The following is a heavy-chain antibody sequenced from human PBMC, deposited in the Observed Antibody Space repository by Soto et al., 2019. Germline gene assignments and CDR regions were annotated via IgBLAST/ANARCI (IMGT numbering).Heavy chain of an antibody. CDR1: GGSISSGGYY. J-gene: IGHJ4*02. Sequence: LSLPCTVSGGSISSGGYYWSWIRQHPGKGLEWIGYIYYRGSTYYNPSLKSRVTISVDTSKNQFSLKLSSVTAADTAVYHCARAKTYYYDSSGYYLLVQWGQGAMVTVFS. V-gene: IGHV4-31*03. CDR3: ARAKTYYYDSSGYYLLVQ. D-gene: IGHD3-22*01. CDR2: IYYRGST.